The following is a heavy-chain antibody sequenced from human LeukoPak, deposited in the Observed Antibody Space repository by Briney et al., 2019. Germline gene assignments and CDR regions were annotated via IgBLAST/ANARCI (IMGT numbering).Heavy chain of an antibody. Sequence: GGSLRLSCAASGFTFSSFDMHWVRQAPGKGLEWVSDIGTLLDTDYPDSLKGRFTISRENAKNSVFLQMNNVRAGDTAVYYCVRGRNNNYYDDSGYSPYWGQGTLVTVSS. CDR3: VRGRNNNYYDDSGYSPY. CDR1: GFTFSSFD. D-gene: IGHD3-22*01. V-gene: IGHV3-13*01. CDR2: IGTLLDT. J-gene: IGHJ4*02.